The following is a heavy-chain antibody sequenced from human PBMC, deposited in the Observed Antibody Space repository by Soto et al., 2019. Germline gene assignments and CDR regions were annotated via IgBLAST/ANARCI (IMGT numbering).Heavy chain of an antibody. D-gene: IGHD3-10*01. CDR1: GGTFSSYA. Sequence: QVQLVQSGAEVKKPGSSVKVSCKASGGTFSSYAISWVRQAPGQGLEWMGGSIPIFGTANYAQKFQGRVTITAEKSTSTAYMELSSLRSEDTAVYYCARSTTMVRSPGMDVWGQGTTVTVSS. J-gene: IGHJ6*02. CDR2: SIPIFGTA. V-gene: IGHV1-69*06. CDR3: ARSTTMVRSPGMDV.